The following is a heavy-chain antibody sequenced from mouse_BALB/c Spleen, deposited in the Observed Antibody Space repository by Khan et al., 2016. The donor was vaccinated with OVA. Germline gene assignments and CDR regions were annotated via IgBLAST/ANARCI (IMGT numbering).Heavy chain of an antibody. D-gene: IGHD1-1*01. V-gene: IGHV3-2*02. CDR1: GYSITSNYA. Sequence: EVQLQESGPGLVKPSQSLSLTCTVTGYSITSNYAWNWIRKFPGNKLEWMGYISYSDSTSYNPSLKSRSSITQATSQNTFFLQLNSVTTDETSTSYCARGTYYGYYFDYWGQGTILTVSS. CDR2: ISYSDST. J-gene: IGHJ2*01. CDR3: ARGTYYGYYFDY.